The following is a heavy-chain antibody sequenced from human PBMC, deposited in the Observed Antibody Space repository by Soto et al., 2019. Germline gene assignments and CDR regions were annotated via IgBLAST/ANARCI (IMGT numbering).Heavy chain of an antibody. V-gene: IGHV4-59*08. Sequence: PSETLSLTCTVSGGSISSYYWSWIRQPPGKGLEWIGYIYYSGSTNYNPSLKSRVTISVDTSKNQFSLKLSSVTAADTAVYYCARRYCSSTSCYNWFDPWGQGNLVTVSS. D-gene: IGHD2-2*01. CDR2: IYYSGST. CDR3: ARRYCSSTSCYNWFDP. CDR1: GGSISSYY. J-gene: IGHJ5*02.